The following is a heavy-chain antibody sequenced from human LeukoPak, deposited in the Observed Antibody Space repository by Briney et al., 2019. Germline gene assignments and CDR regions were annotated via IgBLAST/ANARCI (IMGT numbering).Heavy chain of an antibody. D-gene: IGHD1-26*01. Sequence: PSETLSLTCTVSGGSISSGNLYWSWIRQRLGKGLEWIGYIYYSGSTYYNTSLKSRVTISVDTSKNQLSLHLTSVTAADTATYFRSRESGPFCPFGYCGQGTLVIVSS. CDR3: SRESGPFCPFGY. J-gene: IGHJ4*02. CDR2: IYYSGST. CDR1: GGSISSGNLY. V-gene: IGHV4-31*03.